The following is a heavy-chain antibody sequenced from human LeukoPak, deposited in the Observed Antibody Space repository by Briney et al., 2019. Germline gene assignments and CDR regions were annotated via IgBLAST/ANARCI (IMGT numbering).Heavy chain of an antibody. Sequence: GGSLRLSCTASGFTFSSYTMNWVRQAPGKGLEWVSSIGRSSSNIYHADSVKGRFTISRDNAKNSLYLQMNSLRAEDTAVYYCARSRPYGGPKYYFDYWGQGTLVTVSS. J-gene: IGHJ4*02. CDR3: ARSRPYGGPKYYFDY. V-gene: IGHV3-21*01. CDR1: GFTFSSYT. CDR2: IGRSSSNI. D-gene: IGHD4-23*01.